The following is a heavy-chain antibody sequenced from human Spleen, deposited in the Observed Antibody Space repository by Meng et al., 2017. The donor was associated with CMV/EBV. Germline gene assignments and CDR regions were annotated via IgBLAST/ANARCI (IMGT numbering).Heavy chain of an antibody. V-gene: IGHV5-51*01. CDR3: ARMPRTSIFGVVKVGGYNYGMDV. J-gene: IGHJ6*02. CDR2: IYPGDSDT. D-gene: IGHD3-3*01. CDR1: GYSFTNYW. Sequence: GESLKISCKGSGYSFTNYWIGWVRQMAGKGLEWMGIIYPGDSDTRYSPSFQGQVTISADKSISTAYLQWSSLKASDTAMYYCARMPRTSIFGVVKVGGYNYGMDVWGQGTTVTVSS.